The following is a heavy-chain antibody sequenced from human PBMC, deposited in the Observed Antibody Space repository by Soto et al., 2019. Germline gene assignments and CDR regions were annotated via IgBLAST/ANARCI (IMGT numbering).Heavy chain of an antibody. D-gene: IGHD1-1*01. J-gene: IGHJ5*02. Sequence: ASVKVSCKASGYTFTGYYMHWVRQAPGQGLEWMGWINPNSGGTNYAQKFQGRVTMTRDTSISTAYMELSRLRSDDTAVYYCARGGLYNWNDNWFDPWGQGTLVTVSS. CDR2: INPNSGGT. V-gene: IGHV1-2*02. CDR1: GYTFTGYY. CDR3: ARGGLYNWNDNWFDP.